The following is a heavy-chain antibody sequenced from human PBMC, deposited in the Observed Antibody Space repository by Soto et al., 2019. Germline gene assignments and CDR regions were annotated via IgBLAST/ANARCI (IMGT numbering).Heavy chain of an antibody. J-gene: IGHJ3*02. CDR1: GFTFSSYS. CDR3: ARSHGAVAATLDAFDI. D-gene: IGHD2-15*01. V-gene: IGHV3-21*01. CDR2: ISSSSSYI. Sequence: GSLRLSCAASGFTFSSYSMNWVRQAPGKGLEWVSSISSSSSYIYYADSVKGRFTISRDNAKNSLYLQMNSLRAEDTAVYYCARSHGAVAATLDAFDIWGQGTMVTVSS.